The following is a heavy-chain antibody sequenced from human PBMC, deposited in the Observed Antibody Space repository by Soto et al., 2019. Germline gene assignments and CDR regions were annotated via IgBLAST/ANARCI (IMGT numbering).Heavy chain of an antibody. V-gene: IGHV1-69*02. Sequence: QVQLVQSGAEVKKPGSSVIVSCKASGGSFNSHSINWVRQAPGQGLQWVGRFIPILGLANYAQSFQGRVTITADKSTSTAYMELSSLGSDDTAVYYCARPSSHTATTGTFNYCGQGTPVTVSS. D-gene: IGHD1-1*01. CDR3: ARPSSHTATTGTFNY. CDR1: GGSFNSHS. J-gene: IGHJ4*02. CDR2: FIPILGLA.